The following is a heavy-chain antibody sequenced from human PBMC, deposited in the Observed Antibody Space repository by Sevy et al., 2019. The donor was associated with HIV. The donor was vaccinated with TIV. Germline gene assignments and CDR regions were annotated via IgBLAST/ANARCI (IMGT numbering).Heavy chain of an antibody. Sequence: SETLSLTCIVSGDSISSSSYYWGWIRQPPGKGLEWIASISYSGNTYYNPSLKSRTTMSIDTSKNQFFVTLNSVTAPDAAVYYCARSNPYYDFWSGYMTSGYFDFWGPGTLVTVSS. CDR3: ARSNPYYDFWSGYMTSGYFDF. J-gene: IGHJ4*02. D-gene: IGHD3-3*01. CDR2: ISYSGNT. V-gene: IGHV4-39*01. CDR1: GDSISSSSYY.